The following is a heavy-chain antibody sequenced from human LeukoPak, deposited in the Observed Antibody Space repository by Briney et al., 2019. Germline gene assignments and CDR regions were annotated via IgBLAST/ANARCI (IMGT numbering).Heavy chain of an antibody. CDR3: ARGTYYYDSSRYYFDY. J-gene: IGHJ4*02. D-gene: IGHD3-22*01. V-gene: IGHV3-33*01. CDR2: IWYDGSNK. CDR1: AFTFSSYG. Sequence: PGRSLRLSCAAAAFTFSSYGMHWVRQAPGHGVVWVAVIWYDGSNKYYADSVKGRFTISRDNSKNTLYLQMNSLRAEDTALYYCARGTYYYDSSRYYFDYWAQGTLVTVSS.